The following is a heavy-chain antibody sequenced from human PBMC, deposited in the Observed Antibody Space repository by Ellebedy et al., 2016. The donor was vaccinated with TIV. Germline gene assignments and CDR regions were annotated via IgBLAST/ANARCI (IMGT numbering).Heavy chain of an antibody. V-gene: IGHV3-48*04. CDR3: ASSRIGGGWVGDAFDI. CDR2: ISSSGSTI. Sequence: GESLKISCAASGFTFSSYIMNWVRQAPGKGLEWVSYISSSGSTIYYADSVKGRFTISRDNAKNSLYLQMNSLRAEDTAVYYCASSRIGGGWVGDAFDIWGQGTMVTVSS. D-gene: IGHD6-19*01. CDR1: GFTFSSYI. J-gene: IGHJ3*02.